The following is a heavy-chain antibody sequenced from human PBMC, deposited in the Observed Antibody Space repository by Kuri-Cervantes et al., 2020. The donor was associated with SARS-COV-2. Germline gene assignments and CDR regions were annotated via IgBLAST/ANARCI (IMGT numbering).Heavy chain of an antibody. V-gene: IGHV1-24*01. D-gene: IGHD2-2*02. J-gene: IGHJ6*02. CDR2: FDPEDGET. CDR3: ARAGLCGSTTCYIGAYYYFYGLDV. CDR1: GYTLTELS. Sequence: ASVKVSCKVSGYTLTELSMHWVRQAPGKGLEWMGGFDPEDGETIYAQKFQGRVTMTEDTSTDTAYMELSSLRSEDTAVYYCARAGLCGSTTCYIGAYYYFYGLDVWGPGTTVTVSS.